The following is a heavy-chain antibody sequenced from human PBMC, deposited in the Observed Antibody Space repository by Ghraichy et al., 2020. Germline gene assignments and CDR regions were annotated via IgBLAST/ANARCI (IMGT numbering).Heavy chain of an antibody. J-gene: IGHJ5*02. V-gene: IGHV4-39*01. D-gene: IGHD2-15*01. CDR1: GGSISSSSYY. CDR3: ARVGSGRRTPRNWFDP. Sequence: SQTLSLTCTVSGGSISSSSYYWGWIRQPPGKGLEWIGSIYYSGSTYYNPSRKSRVTISVDTSKNQFSLKLSSVTAADTAVYYCARVGSGRRTPRNWFDPWGQGTLVTVSS. CDR2: IYYSGST.